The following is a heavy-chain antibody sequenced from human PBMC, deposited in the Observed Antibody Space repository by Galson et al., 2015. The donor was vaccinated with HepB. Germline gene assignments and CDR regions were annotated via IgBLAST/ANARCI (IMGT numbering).Heavy chain of an antibody. J-gene: IGHJ1*01. Sequence: SVKVSCKASGYIFTYYGIHWVRQAPGQRLEWMGWINAANGDTNYSQKFQGRVTITRGTSATTAYMELSSLRSEDTAVYYCTRAGSSTLFYFQHWGQGTLVAVSS. V-gene: IGHV1-3*01. CDR1: GYIFTYYG. CDR2: INAANGDT. CDR3: TRAGSSTLFYFQH. D-gene: IGHD2/OR15-2a*01.